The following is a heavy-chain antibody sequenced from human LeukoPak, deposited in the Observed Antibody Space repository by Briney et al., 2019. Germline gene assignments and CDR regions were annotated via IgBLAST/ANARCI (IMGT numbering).Heavy chain of an antibody. CDR1: GGSISSSSYY. D-gene: IGHD3-9*01. Sequence: ASETLSLTCTVSGGSISSSSYYWGWIRQPPGKGLEWIGSIYYSGSTYYNPSLKSRVTISVDTSKNQFSLKLSSVTAADTAVYYCARHGSGNYDILTGYSSDFDYWGQGTLVTVSS. CDR2: IYYSGST. V-gene: IGHV4-39*01. CDR3: ARHGSGNYDILTGYSSDFDY. J-gene: IGHJ4*02.